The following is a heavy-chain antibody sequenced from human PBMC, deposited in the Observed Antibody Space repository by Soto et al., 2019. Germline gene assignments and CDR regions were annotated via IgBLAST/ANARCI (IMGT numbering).Heavy chain of an antibody. D-gene: IGHD3-10*01. CDR1: GFTFSSNS. CDR2: ISRSGTYI. V-gene: IGHV3-21*01. Sequence: PVGSLRLPCAAFGFTFSSNSMNWVRQAPGKGLEWVSTISRSGTYIYYADSVKGQFTISGDNAKNSVYLQRNSLRAEDTAVYYCARDCGTVSGSYGLGYYYYGMDVWGQGTTVTVSS. J-gene: IGHJ6*02. CDR3: ARDCGTVSGSYGLGYYYYGMDV.